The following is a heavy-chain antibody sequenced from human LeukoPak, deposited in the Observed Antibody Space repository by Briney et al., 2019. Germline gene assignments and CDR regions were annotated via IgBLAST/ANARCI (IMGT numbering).Heavy chain of an antibody. V-gene: IGHV3-20*04. CDR1: GFTFDEYG. CDR2: IDWNGGST. J-gene: IGHJ6*02. D-gene: IGHD6-19*01. CDR3: ARDNIAVAGTHYYYGMDV. Sequence: GGSLRLSCAASGFTFDEYGMSWVRQTPGKGLEWVSGIDWNGGSTGYADSVKGRFTISRNNTKNSLYLQMNSLRAEDTAVYYCARDNIAVAGTHYYYGMDVWGQGTTVTVSS.